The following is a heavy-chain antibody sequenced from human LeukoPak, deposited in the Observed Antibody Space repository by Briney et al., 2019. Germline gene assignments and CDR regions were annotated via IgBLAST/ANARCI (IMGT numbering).Heavy chain of an antibody. CDR1: GGSFSGYY. D-gene: IGHD3-22*01. Sequence: SETLSLTCAVYGGSFSGYYWSWIRQPPGKGLEWIGEINHSGSTNYNSSLKSRVTISVDTSKNQFSLKLSSVTAADTAVYYCARGPPYDSSGYYVYWGQGTLVTVSS. CDR3: ARGPPYDSSGYYVY. CDR2: INHSGST. V-gene: IGHV4-34*01. J-gene: IGHJ4*02.